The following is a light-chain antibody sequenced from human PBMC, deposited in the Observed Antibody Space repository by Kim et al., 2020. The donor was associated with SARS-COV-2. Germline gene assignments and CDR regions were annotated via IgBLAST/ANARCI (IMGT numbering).Light chain of an antibody. CDR2: DAS. V-gene: IGKV1-5*01. Sequence: QTAAGGDRITMTDRDRQSISNWLAWYQQKPGKGPKRQNYDASRLRSGVASRFSGIGAGTEFTLTISKLQRDEVASYDCQQYKTGTFGQGTKVDIK. J-gene: IGKJ1*01. CDR1: QSISNW. CDR3: QQYKTGT.